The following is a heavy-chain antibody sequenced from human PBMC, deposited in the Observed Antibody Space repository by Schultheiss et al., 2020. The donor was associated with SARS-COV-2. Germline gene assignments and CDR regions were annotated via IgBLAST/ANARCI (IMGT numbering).Heavy chain of an antibody. D-gene: IGHD4-17*01. Sequence: GGSLRLSCAASGFTFSDHYMDWVRQAPGKGLVWVSRINSDGSSTSYADSVKGRFTISRDNAKNTLYLQMNSLRAEDTAVYYCVSDYGDYPDYWGQGTLVTVSS. J-gene: IGHJ4*02. CDR1: GFTFSDHY. CDR3: VSDYGDYPDY. CDR2: INSDGSST. V-gene: IGHV3-74*01.